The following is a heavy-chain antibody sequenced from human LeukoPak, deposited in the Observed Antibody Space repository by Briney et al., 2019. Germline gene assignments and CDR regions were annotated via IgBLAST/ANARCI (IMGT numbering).Heavy chain of an antibody. V-gene: IGHV3-30*18. J-gene: IGHJ6*02. Sequence: PGRSLRLSCAASEFTFSSYGMHWVRQAPGKGLEWVAVISYDGSNKYYADSVKGRFTISRDNSKNTLYPQVNSLRPEDTAEYYCAKDWGINGVRGVIGQYAMDVWGQGTTVTVSS. CDR2: ISYDGSNK. D-gene: IGHD3-10*01. CDR3: AKDWGINGVRGVIGQYAMDV. CDR1: EFTFSSYG.